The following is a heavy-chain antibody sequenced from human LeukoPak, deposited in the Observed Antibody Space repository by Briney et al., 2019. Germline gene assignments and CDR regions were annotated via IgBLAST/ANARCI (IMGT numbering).Heavy chain of an antibody. D-gene: IGHD4-23*01. V-gene: IGHV3-23*01. CDR3: AKSLDYGGYRARLDF. J-gene: IGHJ4*02. Sequence: PGGSLRLSCAASGFTFSSYWMNWVRQAPGKGLEWVSAVSGSGSTTYYARSVKGRFTVSRDNSKNTLYLQMNSLRVDDTAVYYCAKSLDYGGYRARLDFWGQGTLVTVSS. CDR2: VSGSGSTT. CDR1: GFTFSSYW.